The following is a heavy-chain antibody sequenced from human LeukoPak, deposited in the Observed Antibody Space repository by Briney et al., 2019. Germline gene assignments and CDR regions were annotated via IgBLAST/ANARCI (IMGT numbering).Heavy chain of an antibody. D-gene: IGHD3-22*01. V-gene: IGHV1-18*01. Sequence: RASVKVSCKASGYTFTSYGISWVRQAPGQGLEWMGWISAYNGNTNYAQKLQGRVTMTTDTSTSTAYMELRSLRSDDTAVYYCARTYYYDSSGSWFDPWGQGTLVTVSS. CDR3: ARTYYYDSSGSWFDP. CDR1: GYTFTSYG. J-gene: IGHJ5*02. CDR2: ISAYNGNT.